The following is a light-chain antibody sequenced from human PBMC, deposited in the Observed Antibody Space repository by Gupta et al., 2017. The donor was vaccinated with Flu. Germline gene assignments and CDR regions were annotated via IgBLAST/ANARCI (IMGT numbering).Light chain of an antibody. J-gene: IGLJ2*01. V-gene: IGLV3-1*01. CDR2: QDI. CDR1: ELGDIY. Sequence: FDLTQPSSVYVSLGQTATITCNGTGNELGDIYVSWYQQKPGQSPVLVIYQDIQRPSGIPERFSGSNSGDTATLSISETQAMDEADYYCQAWDSGTCGFGGVTKLTVL. CDR3: QAWDSGTCG.